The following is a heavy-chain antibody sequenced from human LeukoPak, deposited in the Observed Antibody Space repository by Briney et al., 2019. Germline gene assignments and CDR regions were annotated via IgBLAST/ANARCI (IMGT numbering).Heavy chain of an antibody. Sequence: PGGSLRLSCAASGFTFSTYWMTWVRQAPGKGLEWVANIKQDGSEKYYVDSVKGRFTISRDNAKNSLYLQMNNLRAEDTAVYYCARDSAAFDIWGQGTMVTVSS. CDR3: ARDSAAFDI. V-gene: IGHV3-7*01. J-gene: IGHJ3*02. D-gene: IGHD3-10*01. CDR2: IKQDGSEK. CDR1: GFTFSTYW.